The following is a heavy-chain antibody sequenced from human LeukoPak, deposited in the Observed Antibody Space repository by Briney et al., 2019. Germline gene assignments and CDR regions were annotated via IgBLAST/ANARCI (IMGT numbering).Heavy chain of an antibody. Sequence: ASVKVTFKASGYTFTGYYIHWVRQAPGQGLEWMGWINPNSGGTNYAQKFQGRVTMTRDTSISTAYMEVSRLRSDDTAVYYCARGQYSSGLGILDYWGQGTLVTVSS. CDR1: GYTFTGYY. J-gene: IGHJ4*02. CDR3: ARGQYSSGLGILDY. D-gene: IGHD6-19*01. CDR2: INPNSGGT. V-gene: IGHV1-2*02.